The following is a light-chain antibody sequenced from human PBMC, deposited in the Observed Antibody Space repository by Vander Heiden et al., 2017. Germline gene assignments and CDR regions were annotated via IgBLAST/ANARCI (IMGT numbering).Light chain of an antibody. J-gene: IGKJ4*01. V-gene: IGKV3D-20*01. CDR2: DAS. CDR3: LQYGSTPFT. CDR1: QCASTNY. Sequence: VFTQSPATLSLSPGERATLACGASQCASTNYIAWYQQKSGLPPRLVIYDASTRASGVPDRFSGSGSGTEFTLTINRLEAEDVAVFYCLQYGSTPFTFGGGTTLEIK.